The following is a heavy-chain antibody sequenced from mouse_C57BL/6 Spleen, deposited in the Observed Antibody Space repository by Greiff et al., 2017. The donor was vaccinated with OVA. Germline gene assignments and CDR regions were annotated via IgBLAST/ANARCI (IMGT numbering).Heavy chain of an antibody. Sequence: QVQLQQSGPELVKPGASVKISCKASGYAFSSSWMNWVKQRPGKGLEWIGRIYPGDGDTNYNGKFKGKATLTADKSSSTAYMQLSSLTSEDSAVYFCAPTMVTTGFAYWGQGTLVTVSA. V-gene: IGHV1-82*01. J-gene: IGHJ3*01. D-gene: IGHD2-9*01. CDR3: APTMVTTGFAY. CDR1: GYAFSSSW. CDR2: IYPGDGDT.